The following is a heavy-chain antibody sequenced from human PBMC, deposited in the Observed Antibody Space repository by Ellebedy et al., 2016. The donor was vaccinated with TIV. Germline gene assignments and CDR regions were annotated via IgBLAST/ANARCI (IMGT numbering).Heavy chain of an antibody. CDR2: INPNSGGT. CDR3: ARDPRASYCGGDCTPAPWFDP. Sequence: ASVKVSCXASGYTFTGYYMHWVRQAPGHGLEWMGWINPNSGGTNYAQKFQGWVTMTRDTSISTAYMELSRLRSDDTAVYYCARDPRASYCGGDCTPAPWFDPWGQGTLVTVSS. D-gene: IGHD2-21*02. CDR1: GYTFTGYY. J-gene: IGHJ5*02. V-gene: IGHV1-2*04.